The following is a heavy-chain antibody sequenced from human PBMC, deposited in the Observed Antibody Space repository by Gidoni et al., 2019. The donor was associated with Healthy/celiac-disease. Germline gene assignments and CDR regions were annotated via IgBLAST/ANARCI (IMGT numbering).Heavy chain of an antibody. CDR2: ISYDGSNK. Sequence: QVQLVESGGGVVQPGRALRLSCAASGFTFSRYAMHWVRQVPDKGLEWVAVISYDGSNKYYADSVKGRFTISRDNPKNTLYLQMNSLRAEDTAVYYCARGPVGDYSNYDDWFDPWGQGTLVTVSS. D-gene: IGHD4-4*01. CDR3: ARGPVGDYSNYDDWFDP. V-gene: IGHV3-30-3*01. CDR1: GFTFSRYA. J-gene: IGHJ5*02.